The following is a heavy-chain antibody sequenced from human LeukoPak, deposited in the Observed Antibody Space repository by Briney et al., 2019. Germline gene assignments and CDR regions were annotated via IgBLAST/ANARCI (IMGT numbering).Heavy chain of an antibody. V-gene: IGHV3-33*01. CDR2: IWYDGSNK. CDR3: ARGNTAMVT. Sequence: PGRSLRLSCAASGFTFSSYGMHWVRQAPGKGLEWVAVIWYDGSNKYYADSVKGRFTISTDNSKNTLYLQMNSLRAEDTAVYYCARGNTAMVTWGQGTLVTVSS. CDR1: GFTFSSYG. J-gene: IGHJ4*02. D-gene: IGHD5-18*01.